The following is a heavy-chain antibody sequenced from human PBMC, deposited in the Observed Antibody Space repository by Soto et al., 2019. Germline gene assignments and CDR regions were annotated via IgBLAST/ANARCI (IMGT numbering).Heavy chain of an antibody. V-gene: IGHV3-30*03. J-gene: IGHJ4*02. CDR3: ASRPTTY. D-gene: IGHD1-26*01. CDR1: GFTFSSYG. Sequence: GGSLRLSCAASGFTFSSYGMHWVRQAPGKGLEWVVVISYDGSNKYYADSVKGRFTISRDNSKNTLYLQINSLRAEDTAVYYCASRPTTYWGQGTLVTVSS. CDR2: ISYDGSNK.